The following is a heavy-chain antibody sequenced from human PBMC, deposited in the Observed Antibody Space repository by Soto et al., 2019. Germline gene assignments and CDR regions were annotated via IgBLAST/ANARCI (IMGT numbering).Heavy chain of an antibody. CDR3: ARDSPRITIFGVVPLSYYYYYMDV. J-gene: IGHJ6*03. CDR1: GYTFTSYY. Sequence: ASVKVSCKASGYTFTSYYMHWVRQAPGQGLEWMGIINPSGGSTSYAQKFQGRVTMTRDTSTSTVYMELSSLRSEDTAVYYCARDSPRITIFGVVPLSYYYYYMDVWG. CDR2: INPSGGST. V-gene: IGHV1-46*03. D-gene: IGHD3-3*01.